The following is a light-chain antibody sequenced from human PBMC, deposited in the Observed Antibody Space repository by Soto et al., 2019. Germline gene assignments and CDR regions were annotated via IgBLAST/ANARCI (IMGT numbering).Light chain of an antibody. J-gene: IGLJ7*01. V-gene: IGLV1-47*01. CDR2: RNN. CDR1: SSNIGSNY. Sequence: QSVLTQPPSASGTPGQRVTISCSGSSSNIGSNYVYWYQQLPGTAPKLLIYRNNQRPSGVPDRFSGSKSGTSAPLAISGLRSEDEADYYCAAWYDSLSGPVFGGGTQLTVL. CDR3: AAWYDSLSGPV.